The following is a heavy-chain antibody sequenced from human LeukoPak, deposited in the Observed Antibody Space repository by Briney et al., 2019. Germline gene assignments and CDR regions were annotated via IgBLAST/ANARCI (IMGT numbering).Heavy chain of an antibody. CDR2: ISGSGGST. J-gene: IGHJ6*03. Sequence: HPGGSLRLSCAASGFTFRSYAMSWVRQAPGKGLEWVSAISGSGGSTYYADSVKGRFTISRDNSKNTLYLQMNSLRAEDTAVSYCPKDQTTVTNYYYHYMDGWGKGTTVTGPS. D-gene: IGHD4-17*01. CDR1: GFTFRSYA. CDR3: PKDQTTVTNYYYHYMDG. V-gene: IGHV3-23*01.